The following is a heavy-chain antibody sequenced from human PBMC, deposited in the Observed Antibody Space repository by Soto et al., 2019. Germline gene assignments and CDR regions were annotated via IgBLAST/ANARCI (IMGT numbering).Heavy chain of an antibody. Sequence: GSLRLSCAASGFTFSSYWMHWVRQAPGKGLEWVSYISSSSSSIYYADSVKGRFTISRDNAKNSLYLQMNSLRAEDTAVYYCASDGSGSYYSYYYYMDVWGKGTTVTVSS. CDR3: ASDGSGSYYSYYYYMDV. CDR1: GFTFSSYW. D-gene: IGHD3-10*01. V-gene: IGHV3-48*01. J-gene: IGHJ6*03. CDR2: ISSSSSSI.